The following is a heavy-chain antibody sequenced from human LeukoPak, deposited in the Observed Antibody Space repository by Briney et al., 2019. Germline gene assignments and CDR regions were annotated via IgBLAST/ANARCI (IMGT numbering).Heavy chain of an antibody. CDR2: IIPILGIA. CDR1: GGTFSSYA. J-gene: IGHJ4*02. V-gene: IGHV1-69*04. D-gene: IGHD7-27*01. Sequence: SVKVSCKASGGTFSSYAISWVRQAPGQGLEWMGRIIPILGIANYAQKFQGRVTITADKSTSTAYMELSSLRSEDTAVYYCARVSWGRYYFDYWGQGTLVTVSS. CDR3: ARVSWGRYYFDY.